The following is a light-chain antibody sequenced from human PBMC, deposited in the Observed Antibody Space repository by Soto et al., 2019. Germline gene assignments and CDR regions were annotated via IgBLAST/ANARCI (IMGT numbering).Light chain of an antibody. CDR2: DVR. Sequence: QSALTQPASVSGSPGQSITIPCTGTSSDIGGHNYVSWYQQHPGKAPKLMIYDVRNRPSGVSNRFSGSKSGNTASLTISGLQAEDEADYYCSSYTSSSTLEVFGTGTKVTVL. V-gene: IGLV2-14*03. CDR3: SSYTSSSTLEV. CDR1: SSDIGGHNY. J-gene: IGLJ1*01.